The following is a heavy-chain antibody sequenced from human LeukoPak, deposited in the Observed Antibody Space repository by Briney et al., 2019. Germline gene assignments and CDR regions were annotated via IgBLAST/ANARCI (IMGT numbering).Heavy chain of an antibody. D-gene: IGHD3-10*01. Sequence: PGGSLRLSCAASGFTFSSYSMNWVRQAPGKGLEWVSSISSSSSYIYYADSVKGRFTISRDSAKNSLYLQMNSLRAEDTAVYYCARDRRLVPASFDYWGQGTLVTVSS. CDR3: ARDRRLVPASFDY. V-gene: IGHV3-21*01. J-gene: IGHJ4*02. CDR2: ISSSSSYI. CDR1: GFTFSSYS.